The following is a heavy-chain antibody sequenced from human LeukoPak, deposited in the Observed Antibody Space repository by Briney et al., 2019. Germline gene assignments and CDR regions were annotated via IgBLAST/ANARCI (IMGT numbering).Heavy chain of an antibody. CDR2: IKQDGSEK. J-gene: IGHJ4*02. D-gene: IGHD1-26*01. Sequence: PGGSLRLSCAASGFTFSSYWMSWVRQAPGKGLEWVANIKQDGSEKYYVDSVKGRFTISRDNAKNSLYLQMNSLRAEDTAVYYCASGSYRYYFDYWGQGTLVTVSS. V-gene: IGHV3-7*01. CDR1: GFTFSSYW. CDR3: ASGSYRYYFDY.